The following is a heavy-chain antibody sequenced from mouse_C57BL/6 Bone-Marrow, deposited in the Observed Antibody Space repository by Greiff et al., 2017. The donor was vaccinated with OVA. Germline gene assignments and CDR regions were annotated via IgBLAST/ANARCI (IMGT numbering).Heavy chain of an antibody. CDR2: IDPENGDT. Sequence: EVKLMESGAELVRPGASVKLSCTASGFNIKDDYMHWVKPRPSPCLEWIGWIDPENGDTEYASKFQGKATITADTSSNTAYLQLSSLTSEDTAVYYCTTCWDAFFDYWGQGTTLTVSS. CDR1: GFNIKDDY. J-gene: IGHJ2*01. V-gene: IGHV14-4*01. CDR3: TTCWDAFFDY. D-gene: IGHD4-1*01.